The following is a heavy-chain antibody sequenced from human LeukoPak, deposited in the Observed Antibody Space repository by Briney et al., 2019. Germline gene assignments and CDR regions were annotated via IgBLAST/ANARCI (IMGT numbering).Heavy chain of an antibody. CDR1: GYNFNTYG. Sequence: ASVRVSCKASGYNFNTYGISWVRQAPGQGLEWIGWISGYNGNTKFAQKFEGRVTMTTATSATTAYMELRSLKSDDTAVYYCARDNLVGTKTRGYYMDVWGQGTTVTVSS. J-gene: IGHJ6*03. CDR3: ARDNLVGTKTRGYYMDV. D-gene: IGHD2-8*01. CDR2: ISGYNGNT. V-gene: IGHV1-18*01.